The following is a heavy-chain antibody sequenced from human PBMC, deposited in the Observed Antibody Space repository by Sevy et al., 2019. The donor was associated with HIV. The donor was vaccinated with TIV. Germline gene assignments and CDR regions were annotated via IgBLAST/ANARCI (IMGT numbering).Heavy chain of an antibody. CDR1: EFTFSSYG. D-gene: IGHD5-18*01. V-gene: IGHV3-30*02. J-gene: IGHJ6*03. CDR2: IRYDGSNK. CDR3: AKEYSSFYYYMDV. Sequence: GGSLRLSCAASEFTFSSYGMHWVRQAPGKGLEWVAFIRYDGSNKYYADSVKGRFTISRDNSKTTLYLQMNSLRAEDTAVYYCAKEYSSFYYYMDVWGKGTTVTVSS.